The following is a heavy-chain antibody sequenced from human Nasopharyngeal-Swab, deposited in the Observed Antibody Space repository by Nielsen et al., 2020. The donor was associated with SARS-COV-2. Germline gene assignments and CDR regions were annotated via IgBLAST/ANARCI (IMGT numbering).Heavy chain of an antibody. Sequence: WIRQPPGKGLEWIGSIYYSGSTYSNPSLKSRVTISVDTSKNQFSLKLSSVTAADTAVYYCAGMYYDFWSGYYEVYNWFDPWGQGTLVTVSS. CDR3: AGMYYDFWSGYYEVYNWFDP. CDR2: IYYSGST. D-gene: IGHD3-3*01. V-gene: IGHV4-39*01. J-gene: IGHJ5*02.